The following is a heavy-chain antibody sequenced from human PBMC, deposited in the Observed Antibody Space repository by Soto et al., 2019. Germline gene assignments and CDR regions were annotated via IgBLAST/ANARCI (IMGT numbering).Heavy chain of an antibody. J-gene: IGHJ4*02. CDR2: IYSGGST. CDR1: GVTFSSYA. CDR3: ASSPYGRFDY. Sequence: GGSLRLACAASGVTFSSYAMHWVRQAPGKGLEWVSVIYSGGSTYYADSVKGRFTISRDNSKNTLYLQMNSLRAEDTAVYYCASSPYGRFDYWGQGTLVTVSS. D-gene: IGHD3-10*01. V-gene: IGHV3-53*01.